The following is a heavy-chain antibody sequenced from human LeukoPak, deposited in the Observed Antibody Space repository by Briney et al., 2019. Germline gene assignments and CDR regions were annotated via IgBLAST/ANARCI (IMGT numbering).Heavy chain of an antibody. Sequence: GGSQRLSCAASGFTFSSYAMRWVRQAPGKGLQWVSAISGSGDSTYYADSVKGRFTISRDTSMDTLYLQMNSLRAEDTAIYYCAKRLSFGVAIGDFDYWGQGTLVTVSS. V-gene: IGHV3-23*01. CDR2: ISGSGDST. CDR1: GFTFSSYA. J-gene: IGHJ4*02. CDR3: AKRLSFGVAIGDFDY. D-gene: IGHD3-3*01.